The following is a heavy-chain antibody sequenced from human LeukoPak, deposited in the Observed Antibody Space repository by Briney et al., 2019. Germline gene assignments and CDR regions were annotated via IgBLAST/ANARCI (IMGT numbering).Heavy chain of an antibody. J-gene: IGHJ4*02. CDR3: ARTYYLDY. V-gene: IGHV3-7*04. Sequence: PGGSLRLSCTASGFTFSSYWMSWVRQAPGKGLEWVANIYQDGSEESYVYFVNGRFTIFRDNTQKALYLQIHRLRAVDTAVYYCARTYYLDYWGQGTLVTVSS. CDR2: IYQDGSEE. CDR1: GFTFSSYW.